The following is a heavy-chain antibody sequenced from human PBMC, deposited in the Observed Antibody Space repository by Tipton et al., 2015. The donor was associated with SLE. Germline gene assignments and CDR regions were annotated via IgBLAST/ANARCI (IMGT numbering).Heavy chain of an antibody. V-gene: IGHV3-23*03. D-gene: IGHD6-13*01. CDR3: AKDLDSSSST. CDR1: GFTFSSYA. Sequence: SLRLSCAASGFTFSSYAMSWVCQAPGKGLEWVSVIYSGGSTYYADSVKGRFTISRDNSKNTLYLQMNSLRAEDTAVYYCAKDLDSSSSTWGQGTLVTVSS. J-gene: IGHJ5*02. CDR2: IYSGGST.